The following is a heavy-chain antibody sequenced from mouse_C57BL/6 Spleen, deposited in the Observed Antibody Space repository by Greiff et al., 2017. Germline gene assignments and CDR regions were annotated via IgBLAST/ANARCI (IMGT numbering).Heavy chain of an antibody. V-gene: IGHV5-16*01. CDR2: INYDGSST. J-gene: IGHJ3*01. D-gene: IGHD2-3*01. CDR1: GFTFSDYY. Sequence: EVKVVESEGGLVQPGSSMKLSCTASGFTFSDYYMAWVRQVPEKGLEWVANINYDGSSTYYLDSLKSRFIISRDNAKNILYLQMSSLKSEDTATYYCAREDGNGYYGTWFAYWGQGTLVTVSA. CDR3: AREDGNGYYGTWFAY.